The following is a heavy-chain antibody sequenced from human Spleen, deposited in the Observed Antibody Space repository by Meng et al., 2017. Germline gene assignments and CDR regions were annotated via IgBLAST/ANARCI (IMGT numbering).Heavy chain of an antibody. J-gene: IGHJ4*02. CDR1: GFTFDDYA. Sequence: SLKISCAASGFTFDDYAMHWVRQAPGKGLEWVSGISWNSGSIAYADSVKGRFTISRDNAKNSLYLQMNSLRAEDTAVYYCAKDHYGSGSYHYWGQGTLVTVSS. CDR2: ISWNSGSI. CDR3: AKDHYGSGSYHY. V-gene: IGHV3-9*01. D-gene: IGHD3-10*01.